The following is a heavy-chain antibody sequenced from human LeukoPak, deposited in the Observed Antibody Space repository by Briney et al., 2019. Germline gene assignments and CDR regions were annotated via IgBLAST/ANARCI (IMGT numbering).Heavy chain of an antibody. V-gene: IGHV3-48*04. Sequence: GGSLRLSCAASGFTFSSYSMNWVRQAPGKGLEWISYISSSSSTIYYSGSVKGRFTISRDNAKNSVYLQLNSLRAEDTAVYYCARGARALVTYWGQGTLVTVSS. CDR3: ARGARALVTY. CDR2: ISSSSSTI. D-gene: IGHD1-26*01. CDR1: GFTFSSYS. J-gene: IGHJ4*02.